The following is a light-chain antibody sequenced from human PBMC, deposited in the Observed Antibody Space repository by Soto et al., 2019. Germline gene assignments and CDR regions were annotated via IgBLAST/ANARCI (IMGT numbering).Light chain of an antibody. Sequence: EIVLTHSPGTLSLSPGERATLSCRASQTVGSSFLAWFQHKPGQAPRLLIYGASTRATGIPDRFSGSGSGTELSLNISRLEPEDFAVYYCHQYGSSQTVGQGTKVDIK. CDR2: GAS. J-gene: IGKJ1*01. CDR3: HQYGSSQT. V-gene: IGKV3-20*01. CDR1: QTVGSSF.